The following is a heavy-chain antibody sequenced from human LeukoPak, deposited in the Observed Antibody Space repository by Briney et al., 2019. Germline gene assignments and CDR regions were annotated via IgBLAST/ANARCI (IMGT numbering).Heavy chain of an antibody. CDR1: GGSFSGYY. V-gene: IGHV4-34*01. CDR2: INHSGST. D-gene: IGHD3-10*01. J-gene: IGHJ4*02. CDR3: ARTYGSGSYFDY. Sequence: PSETLSLTCAVYGGSFSGYYWSWIRQPPGKGLEWIGEINHSGSTSYNPSLKSRVTISVDTSKNQFSLKLSSVTAADTAVYYCARTYGSGSYFDYWGQGTLVTVSS.